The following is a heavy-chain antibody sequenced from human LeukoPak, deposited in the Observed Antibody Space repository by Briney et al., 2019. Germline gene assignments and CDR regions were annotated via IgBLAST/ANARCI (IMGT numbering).Heavy chain of an antibody. Sequence: SQTLPLTCAISGDSVSSNSAAWNWIRQSPSRGLEWLGRTYYRSKWYNDYAVSVKSRITINPDTSKNQFSLQLNSVTPEDTAVYYCARASLAVAGTVWFDPWGQGTLVTVSS. CDR3: ARASLAVAGTVWFDP. D-gene: IGHD6-19*01. V-gene: IGHV6-1*01. CDR1: GDSVSSNSAA. J-gene: IGHJ5*02. CDR2: TYYRSKWYN.